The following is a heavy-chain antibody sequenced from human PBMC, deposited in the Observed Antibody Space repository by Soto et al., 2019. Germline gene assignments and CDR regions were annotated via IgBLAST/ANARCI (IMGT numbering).Heavy chain of an antibody. D-gene: IGHD2-21*02. CDR3: ARDRVGRDGDGRYDAFDI. CDR1: GGTFSSYA. Sequence: QVQLVQSGAEVKKPGSSVKVSCKASGGTFSSYAISWVRQAPGQGLEWMGGIIPIFGTATYAQKFQGRVTITSDESTSTAYMALMSLRGEATADNYCARDRVGRDGDGRYDAFDIWGQGTTVTVSS. CDR2: IIPIFGTA. V-gene: IGHV1-69*01. J-gene: IGHJ3*02.